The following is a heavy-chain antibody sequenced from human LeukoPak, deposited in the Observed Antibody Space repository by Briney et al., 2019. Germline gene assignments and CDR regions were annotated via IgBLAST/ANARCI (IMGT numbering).Heavy chain of an antibody. Sequence: GGSLRLSCVASGFPFSSYWMTWVRQAPGKGLEWVSSVSGTSEYIYYADSVRGRFTISRDNAKNTVYLQMNSLRAEDTAVYYCARWYSSGWYSDYWGQGTLVTVSS. CDR2: VSGTSEYI. CDR1: GFPFSSYW. CDR3: ARWYSSGWYSDY. J-gene: IGHJ4*02. D-gene: IGHD6-19*01. V-gene: IGHV3-21*06.